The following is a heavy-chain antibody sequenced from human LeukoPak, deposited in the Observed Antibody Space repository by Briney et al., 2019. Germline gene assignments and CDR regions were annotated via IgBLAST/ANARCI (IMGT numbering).Heavy chain of an antibody. D-gene: IGHD3-10*01. J-gene: IGHJ6*03. V-gene: IGHV3-64*01. CDR1: GFIFSSYA. CDR3: ARGGGYNYYYSMDV. CDR2: MSTNGGST. Sequence: GGSLRLSCAASGFIFSSYAMHWVRQTPGKGLEYVSGMSTNGGSTFYANSVKGRFTISRDNSKNTLYLQMGSLKAEDMAVYYCARGGGYNYYYSMDVWGKGTTVTVSS.